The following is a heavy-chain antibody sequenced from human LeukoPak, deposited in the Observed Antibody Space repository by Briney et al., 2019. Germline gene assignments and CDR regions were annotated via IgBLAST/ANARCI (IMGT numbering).Heavy chain of an antibody. CDR1: GYSFTNYW. V-gene: IGHV5-51*01. D-gene: IGHD4-17*01. Sequence: GESLKISCKGSGYSFTNYWIGWVRQLPGKGLEWMGIIYPADSDTRYSPSFQGQVTISVDKSISTAYLQWSSLKASDTAMYYCARPTKPGDYGDYGWFDPWGQGTLVTVSS. CDR2: IYPADSDT. CDR3: ARPTKPGDYGDYGWFDP. J-gene: IGHJ5*02.